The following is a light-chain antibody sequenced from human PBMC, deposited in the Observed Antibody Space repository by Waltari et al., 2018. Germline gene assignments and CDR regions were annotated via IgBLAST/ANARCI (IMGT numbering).Light chain of an antibody. J-gene: IGLJ1*01. CDR1: SADVGGYNY. CDR2: EVS. CDR3: SSKTSASGV. V-gene: IGLV2-14*01. Sequence: QSALTQPASVSGSPGQSITISCTGTSADVGGYNYVSWYQQYPGKAPQLMIYEVSFRPSGISNRFSSSKSGNTATLTISGLQAEDEADYYCSSKTSASGVFGTGTTVTVL.